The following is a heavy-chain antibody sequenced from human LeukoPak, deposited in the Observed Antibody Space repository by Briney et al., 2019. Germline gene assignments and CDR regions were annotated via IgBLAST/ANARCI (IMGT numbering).Heavy chain of an antibody. Sequence: PGGSLRLSCAVSGFTLSSYSMKWVRQAPGKGLEWVSSISSSSLYIYYGDSVKGRFTISRDNSKNTLYLQMNSLRAEDTAVYYCARDLIVPRMGSSGYYSDYWGQGTLVTVSS. D-gene: IGHD3-22*01. J-gene: IGHJ4*02. CDR3: ARDLIVPRMGSSGYYSDY. CDR2: ISSSSLYI. CDR1: GFTLSSYS. V-gene: IGHV3-21*01.